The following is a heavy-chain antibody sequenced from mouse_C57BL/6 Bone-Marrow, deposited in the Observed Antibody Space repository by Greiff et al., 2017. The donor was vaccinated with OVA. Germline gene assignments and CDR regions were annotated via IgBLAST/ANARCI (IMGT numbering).Heavy chain of an antibody. CDR2: INPNNGGT. CDR1: GYTFTDYY. CDR3: ARGAY. J-gene: IGHJ3*01. Sequence: VQLQQSGPELVKPGASVKISCKASGYTFTDYYMNWVKQSHGKSLEWIGDINPNNGGTSYNQKFKGKATLTVDKSSSTAYMELRSLTAEDSAVYYCARGAYWGQGTLVTVSA. V-gene: IGHV1-26*01.